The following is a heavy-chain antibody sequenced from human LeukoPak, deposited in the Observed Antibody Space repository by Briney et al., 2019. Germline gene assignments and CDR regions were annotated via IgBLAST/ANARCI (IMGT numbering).Heavy chain of an antibody. CDR1: GYTLSGNF. Sequence: ASVKVSCKASGYTLSGNFMHWVRQAPGQGLEWMGWISAYNGNTNYAQKLQGRVTMTTDTSTSTAYMELRSLRSDDTAVYYCARDLPEFRTSSGWYRIDSWGQGTLVTVSS. V-gene: IGHV1-18*04. D-gene: IGHD6-19*01. CDR3: ARDLPEFRTSSGWYRIDS. J-gene: IGHJ4*02. CDR2: ISAYNGNT.